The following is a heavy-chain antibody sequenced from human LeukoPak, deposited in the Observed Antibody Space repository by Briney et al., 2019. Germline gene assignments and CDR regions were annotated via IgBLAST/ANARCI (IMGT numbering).Heavy chain of an antibody. CDR3: ARDRRILGAAGTALDS. J-gene: IGHJ4*02. D-gene: IGHD6-13*01. V-gene: IGHV3-7*03. Sequence: GGSLRLSCAASGFSFNYYWMTWVRQAPGKGLEWVANIKHDGGEKYYVDSVKGRFAISRDNANNSIYLQMNSLRAEDAAIYYCARDRRILGAAGTALDSWGQGTLVTVSS. CDR1: GFSFNYYW. CDR2: IKHDGGEK.